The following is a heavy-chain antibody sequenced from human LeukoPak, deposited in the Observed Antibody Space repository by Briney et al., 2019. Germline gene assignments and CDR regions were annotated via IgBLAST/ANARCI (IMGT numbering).Heavy chain of an antibody. CDR3: ARGGYSGSYYRFS. D-gene: IGHD6-25*01. V-gene: IGHV3-74*01. Sequence: GGSLRLSCAASGFTFSDYWMHWVRQGPGMGPEWLARTSKDGSDTFYADAAKGRFTASRDNAKNTVYLQVTNVRPDDTAVYYCARGGYSGSYYRFSWGQGTVVTVAS. CDR1: GFTFSDYW. CDR2: TSKDGSDT. J-gene: IGHJ4*02.